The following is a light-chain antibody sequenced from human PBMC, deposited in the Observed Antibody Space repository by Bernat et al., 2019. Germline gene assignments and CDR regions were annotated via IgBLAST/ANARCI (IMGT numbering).Light chain of an antibody. V-gene: IGLV2-11*01. CDR2: DVS. CDR1: SSDVGGYNY. J-gene: IGLJ1*01. CDR3: CSYAGSYTFEV. Sequence: QSALTQPRSVSGSPGQSVTISCTGTSSDVGGYNYVSWYQQHPGKAPKLMMYDVSKRPSGVPDRFSGSKPGNTASLTISGLQAEDEADYNCCSYAGSYTFEVFGTGTKVTVL.